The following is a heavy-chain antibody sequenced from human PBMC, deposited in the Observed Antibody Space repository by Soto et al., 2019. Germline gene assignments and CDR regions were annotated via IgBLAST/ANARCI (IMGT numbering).Heavy chain of an antibody. CDR1: GYSISSGYY. D-gene: IGHD3-3*01. CDR3: ARASKDGITIFGVVKGAFDI. Sequence: SETLSLTCAVSGYSISSGYYWGWIRQPPGKGLEWIGSIYHSGSTYYNPSLKSRVTISVDTSKNQFSLKLSSVTAADTAVYYCARASKDGITIFGVVKGAFDIWGQGXMVTV. V-gene: IGHV4-38-2*01. J-gene: IGHJ3*02. CDR2: IYHSGST.